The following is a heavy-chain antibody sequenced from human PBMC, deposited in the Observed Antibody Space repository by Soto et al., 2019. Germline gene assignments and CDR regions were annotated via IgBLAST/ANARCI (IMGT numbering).Heavy chain of an antibody. J-gene: IGHJ6*02. V-gene: IGHV3-11*01. CDR3: ARVDVYGYYYGMDV. CDR1: GFTFSDYY. D-gene: IGHD4-17*01. CDR2: ITSSGSSK. Sequence: QVQLVESGGGLVKPGGSLRLPCAASGFTFSDYYMSWIRQASGKGPEWVSYITSSGSSKYYADSVKGRFTISRDNAKNSLFLQMNSLRAEDTAVYYCARVDVYGYYYGMDVWGQGTAVTVSS.